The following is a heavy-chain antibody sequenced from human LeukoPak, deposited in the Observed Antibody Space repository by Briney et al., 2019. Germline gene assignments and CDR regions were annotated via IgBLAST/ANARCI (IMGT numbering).Heavy chain of an antibody. V-gene: IGHV5-51*01. CDR2: IYPGDSDT. J-gene: IGHJ4*02. D-gene: IGHD4-17*01. Sequence: GESLKISCKGSGYSFTSYWIGWVRQMPGKGLEWMGIIYPGDSDTRYSPSFQGQVTISADKSIRTAYLQWNSLKASDTAIYYCARHHDYGDYGCFDYWGQGTLVTVSS. CDR1: GYSFTSYW. CDR3: ARHHDYGDYGCFDY.